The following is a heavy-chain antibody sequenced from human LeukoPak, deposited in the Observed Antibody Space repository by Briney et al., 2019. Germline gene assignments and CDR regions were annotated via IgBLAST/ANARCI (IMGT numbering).Heavy chain of an antibody. CDR1: GFTFSSYS. V-gene: IGHV3-48*01. Sequence: GGSLRLSCAASGFTFSSYSMNWVRQAPGKGLEWVSYISSSSSTIYYADSVKGRFTISRDNAKNSLYLQMNSLRAEDTAVYYCARDPRDCSGGSCYSAPYYFDYWGQGTLVTVSS. CDR3: ARDPRDCSGGSCYSAPYYFDY. J-gene: IGHJ4*02. D-gene: IGHD2-15*01. CDR2: ISSSSSTI.